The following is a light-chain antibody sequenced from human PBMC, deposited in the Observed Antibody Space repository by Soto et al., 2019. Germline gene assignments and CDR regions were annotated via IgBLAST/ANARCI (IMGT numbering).Light chain of an antibody. J-gene: IGKJ1*01. CDR2: GAS. Sequence: EIVLTQSPGTLSLSPGERATLSCRASQSVSSSYLAWYQQKPGQAPRLLIYGASSRATGIPDRFSGSGSGTDFTRTSSRLEPEDFAVYYCQQYGSSPTWTFGQGTKVEIK. CDR1: QSVSSSY. V-gene: IGKV3-20*01. CDR3: QQYGSSPTWT.